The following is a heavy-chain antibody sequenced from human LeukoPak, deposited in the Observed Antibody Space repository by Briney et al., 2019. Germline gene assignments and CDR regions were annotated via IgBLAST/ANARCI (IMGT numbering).Heavy chain of an antibody. CDR3: ARDHGDDAFDI. CDR1: GYTFTVYF. Sequence: ASVKVSCKASGYTFTVYFMHWVRQAPGQGLEWMGWINPNSGGTNYAQKFQGRVTMTRDTSISTAYMELRSVRSDDTAVYYCARDHGDDAFDIWGPGTMVTVSS. CDR2: INPNSGGT. J-gene: IGHJ3*02. V-gene: IGHV1-2*02. D-gene: IGHD3-3*01.